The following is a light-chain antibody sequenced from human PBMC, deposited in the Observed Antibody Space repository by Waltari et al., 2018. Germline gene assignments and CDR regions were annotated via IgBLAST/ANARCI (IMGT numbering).Light chain of an antibody. V-gene: IGLV2-14*03. CDR1: SSGIGGYNF. Sequence: SALTPPASVSGPPGQSITISCTGTSSGIGGYNFVSWYQQHPGKPPKLIIYDVLNRPSGVSNRFSCSKSGNTASLTISGLQAEDEADYYCASYTSSTTGVFGGGTKLTVL. CDR3: ASYTSSTTGV. CDR2: DVL. J-gene: IGLJ2*01.